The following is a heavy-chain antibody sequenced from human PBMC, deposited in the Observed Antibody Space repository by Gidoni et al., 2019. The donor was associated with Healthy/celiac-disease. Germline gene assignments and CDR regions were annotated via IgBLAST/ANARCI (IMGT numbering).Heavy chain of an antibody. D-gene: IGHD3-3*01. CDR1: GGSFSGYS. V-gene: IGHV4-34*01. J-gene: IGHJ6*02. CDR3: ASGFGVVIREDYYYGMDV. Sequence: QVQLQQWGAGLLKPSETLSLTCAVYGGSFSGYSWSWLRQPPGKGLEWIGEIKHSGNTNYNPSLKSRVTISVDTSKNQFSLKLSSVTAADTAVYYCASGFGVVIREDYYYGMDVWGQGTTVTVSS. CDR2: IKHSGNT.